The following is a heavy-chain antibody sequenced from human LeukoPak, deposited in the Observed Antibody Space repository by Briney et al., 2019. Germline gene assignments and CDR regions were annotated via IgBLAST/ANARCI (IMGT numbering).Heavy chain of an antibody. V-gene: IGHV3-21*01. Sequence: PGGSLRLSCAASGFTFSSYAMSWVRQAPGKGLEWVSSISGSGRSIYYADSVKGRFTISRDNAKNSLYLQMNSLRAEDTAVYYCARVYDYGGNHFDYWGQGTLVTVSS. J-gene: IGHJ4*02. CDR2: ISGSGRSI. D-gene: IGHD4-23*01. CDR3: ARVYDYGGNHFDY. CDR1: GFTFSSYA.